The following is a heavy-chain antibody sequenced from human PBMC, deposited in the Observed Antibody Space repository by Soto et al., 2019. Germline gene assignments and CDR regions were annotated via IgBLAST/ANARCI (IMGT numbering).Heavy chain of an antibody. CDR2: INPSGGST. CDR1: GYTFTSYY. D-gene: IGHD5-18*01. J-gene: IGHJ4*02. Sequence: GASVKVSCKASGYTFTSYYMHWVRQAPGQGLEWMGIINPSGGSTSYAQKFQGRVTMTRDTSTSTVYMELSSLRSEDTAVYYCARDLDTAMVSALWYFDYWGQGTLVTVSS. V-gene: IGHV1-46*03. CDR3: ARDLDTAMVSALWYFDY.